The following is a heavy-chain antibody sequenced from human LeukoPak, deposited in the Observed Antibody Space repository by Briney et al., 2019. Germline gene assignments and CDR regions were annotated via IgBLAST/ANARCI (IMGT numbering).Heavy chain of an antibody. D-gene: IGHD3-22*01. CDR3: ARGYYDSIGYSPAEYFQH. Sequence: SETLSLTCTVSGGSISSYYWSWIREPPGKGREWIGYIYYSGSTNYNPSLKSRVTISVDTSKNQFSLKLSSVTAADTAVYYCARGYYDSIGYSPAEYFQHWGQGTLVTVSS. J-gene: IGHJ1*01. CDR1: GGSISSYY. V-gene: IGHV4-59*01. CDR2: IYYSGST.